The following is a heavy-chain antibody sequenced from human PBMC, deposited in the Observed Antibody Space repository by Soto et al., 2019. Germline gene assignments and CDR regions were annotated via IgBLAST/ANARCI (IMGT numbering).Heavy chain of an antibody. CDR2: INPSGGST. CDR1: GYTFTSYY. CDR3: ARDQQARFLEWLLWRPAFDI. V-gene: IGHV1-46*01. J-gene: IGHJ3*02. D-gene: IGHD3-3*01. Sequence: ASVKVSCKASGYTFTSYYMHWVRQAPGQGLEWMGIINPSGGSTSYAQKFQGRVTMTRDTSTSTAYMELRSLRSDDTAVYYCARDQQARFLEWLLWRPAFDIWGQGTMVTVSS.